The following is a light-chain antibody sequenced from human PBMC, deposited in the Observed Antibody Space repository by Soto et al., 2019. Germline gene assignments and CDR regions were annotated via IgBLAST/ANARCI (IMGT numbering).Light chain of an antibody. Sequence: DIVLTQSPATLSFSPGERATLSCRASQSVSSYLAWYQHKPGQAPRLLIYAASNRATGVPARFSGSGTGTDFTLPISSLEPEDFAFYYCQQCSSWPLTFGGGTKVEIK. V-gene: IGKV3-11*01. CDR2: AAS. CDR1: QSVSSY. J-gene: IGKJ4*01. CDR3: QQCSSWPLT.